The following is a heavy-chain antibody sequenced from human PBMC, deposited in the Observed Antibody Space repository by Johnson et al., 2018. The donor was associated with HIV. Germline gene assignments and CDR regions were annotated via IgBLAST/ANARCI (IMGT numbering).Heavy chain of an antibody. CDR3: ARQGARPQWDAFDI. CDR1: GFTFSGYA. D-gene: IGHD2-8*01. J-gene: IGHJ3*02. CDR2: IYSGGST. Sequence: VQLVESGGGVVQPGGSLRLSCEVSGFTFSGYAMNWVRQSPGKGLEWVSVIYSGGSTYYADSVKGRFTISRDTSKNTLYLQMNSLRAEDTAVYYCARQGARPQWDAFDIWGQGTMVTVSS. V-gene: IGHV3-66*04.